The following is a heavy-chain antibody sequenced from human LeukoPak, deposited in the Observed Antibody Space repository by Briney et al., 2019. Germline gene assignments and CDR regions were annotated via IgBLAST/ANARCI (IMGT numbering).Heavy chain of an antibody. CDR2: MNPNSGGT. CDR3: ARDVGEYCSSTNCYASNY. D-gene: IGHD2-2*01. V-gene: IGHV1-2*02. CDR1: GYTFTDYF. J-gene: IGHJ4*02. Sequence: ASVKVSCKASGYTFTDYFIHWMRQAPGQGLEWMGWMNPNSGGTKYAEKFQGRVTMTRDTSISTVYMELSRLRSDDTAVYYCARDVGEYCSSTNCYASNYWGQGTLVTVSS.